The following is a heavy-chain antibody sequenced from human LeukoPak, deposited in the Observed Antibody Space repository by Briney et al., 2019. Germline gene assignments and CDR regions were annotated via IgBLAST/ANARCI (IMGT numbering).Heavy chain of an antibody. Sequence: GGSLRLSCEASGFNFGTFAMHWVRQAPGEGLEWLVIIWYDGNNKHYSDSVKGRFTISRDNSKSSLYLQMNSLRAEDTAVYYCRGTYYYGSGIDGDYFDYWGQGTLVTVSS. D-gene: IGHD3-10*01. CDR2: IWYDGNNK. V-gene: IGHV3-33*01. J-gene: IGHJ4*02. CDR3: RGTYYYGSGIDGDYFDY. CDR1: GFNFGTFA.